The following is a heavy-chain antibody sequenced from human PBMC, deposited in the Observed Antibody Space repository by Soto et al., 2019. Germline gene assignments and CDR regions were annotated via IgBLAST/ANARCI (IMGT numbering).Heavy chain of an antibody. J-gene: IGHJ6*02. CDR1: GFTFTSSA. CDR3: AAGDGSRGSMDV. Sequence: QMQLVQSGPEVKKPGTSVKVSCKASGFTFTSSAVQWVRQARGQRLEWIGWIVVGSGNTNYAQKFQERVTITRDMSTRTPYMELTSLRSEDTAVYYCAAGDGSRGSMDVWGQGTTVTVSS. V-gene: IGHV1-58*01. CDR2: IVVGSGNT. D-gene: IGHD6-19*01.